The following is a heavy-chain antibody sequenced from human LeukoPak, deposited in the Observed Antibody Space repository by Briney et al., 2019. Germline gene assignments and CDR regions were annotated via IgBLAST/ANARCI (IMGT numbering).Heavy chain of an antibody. CDR2: IQSKADGGTT. V-gene: IGHV3-15*01. Sequence: GGSLRLSCAASGFIFSNAWMSWVRQAPGKGLEWVGRIQSKADGGTTGSAAPVKGRFTISRDDSKNTLYLEMNNLKTDDSAVYYCTTARSYYGMDVWGQGTTVTVSS. CDR1: GFIFSNAW. CDR3: TTARSYYGMDV. J-gene: IGHJ6*02.